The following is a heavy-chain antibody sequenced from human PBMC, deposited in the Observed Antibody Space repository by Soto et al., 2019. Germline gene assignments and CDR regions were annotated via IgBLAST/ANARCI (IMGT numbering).Heavy chain of an antibody. D-gene: IGHD2-15*01. CDR1: GFTFSSYA. J-gene: IGHJ5*02. CDR2: IKSKSDGGTT. Sequence: LTLSCAVSGFTFSSYAMHWARQAPGKGLDWIGRIKSKSDGGTTEYAVPVRGRFTISRDDSKNTLYLQMNSLKTEDTAVYYCTTDLWRIAVVVGSTGYFNPWGQGTRGQRLL. CDR3: TTDLWRIAVVVGSTGYFNP. V-gene: IGHV3-15*01.